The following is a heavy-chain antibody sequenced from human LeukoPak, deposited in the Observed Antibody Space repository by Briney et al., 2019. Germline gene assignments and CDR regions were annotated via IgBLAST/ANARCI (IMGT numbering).Heavy chain of an antibody. Sequence: GRSLRLSCAASGFTFSSYGMHWVRPAPGKGLEWVAVIWYDGSNKYYADSVKGRFTISRDNSKNTLYLQMNSLRAEDTAVYYCARVPDYGDYYFDYWGQGTLVTVSS. CDR3: ARVPDYGDYYFDY. D-gene: IGHD4-17*01. J-gene: IGHJ4*02. CDR1: GFTFSSYG. CDR2: IWYDGSNK. V-gene: IGHV3-33*01.